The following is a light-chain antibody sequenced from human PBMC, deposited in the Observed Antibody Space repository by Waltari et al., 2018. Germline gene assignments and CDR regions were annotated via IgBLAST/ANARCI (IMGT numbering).Light chain of an antibody. CDR1: PSVGGT. J-gene: IGKJ1*01. CDR2: GAS. V-gene: IGKV3-20*01. CDR3: QHYLRLPVA. Sequence: EIVLTQSPGTLSLSPGERALVSCRAGPSVGGTLAWYQQKPGQAPRLLIYGASNRATGIPARFIGSGSGTEFSLTISGLEPEDSAVYYCQHYLRLPVAFGQGTKVEIK.